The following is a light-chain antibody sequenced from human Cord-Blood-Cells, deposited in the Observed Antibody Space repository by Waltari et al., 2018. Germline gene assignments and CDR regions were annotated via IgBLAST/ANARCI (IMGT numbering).Light chain of an antibody. J-gene: IGKJ2*01. Sequence: DIQMTQSPSSLSASVGDRVTITCRASQSISSYLNWYQQKPGKAPKLLIYAASSLQSVVPSRFSGSGSRTDFTLTISSRQPEDFATYYCQQSYSTPYTFGQGTKLEIK. CDR1: QSISSY. V-gene: IGKV1-39*01. CDR2: AAS. CDR3: QQSYSTPYT.